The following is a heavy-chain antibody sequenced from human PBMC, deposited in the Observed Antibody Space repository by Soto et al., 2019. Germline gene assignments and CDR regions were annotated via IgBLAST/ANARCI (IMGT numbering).Heavy chain of an antibody. D-gene: IGHD2-15*01. CDR3: ARDWGYCSGGSCRSIFDY. J-gene: IGHJ4*02. CDR1: GYTFTSYA. V-gene: IGHV1-3*01. Sequence: ASVKVSCKASGYTFTSYAMHWVRQAPGQRLEWMGWINAGNGNTKYSQKFQNRVTITRDTSASTAYMELSSLRSEDTAVYYCARDWGYCSGGSCRSIFDYWGQGTLVTVSS. CDR2: INAGNGNT.